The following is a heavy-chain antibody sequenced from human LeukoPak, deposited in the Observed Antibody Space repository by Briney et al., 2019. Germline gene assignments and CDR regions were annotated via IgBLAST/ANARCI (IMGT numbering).Heavy chain of an antibody. D-gene: IGHD2-21*02. CDR1: GFTFSSYE. CDR3: ARGVTGGGP. J-gene: IGHJ3*01. V-gene: IGHV3-48*03. CDR2: ISSSGSTI. Sequence: GGSLRLSCAASGFTFSSYEMNWVRQAPGKGLEWISYISSSGSTIYYADSVKGRFTISRDNAKDSLYLQMNSLRAEDTAIYYCARGVTGGGPWGQGTMVTVSS.